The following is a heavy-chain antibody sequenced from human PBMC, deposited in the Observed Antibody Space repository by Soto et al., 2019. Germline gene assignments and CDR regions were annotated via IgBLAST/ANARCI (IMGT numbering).Heavy chain of an antibody. Sequence: GASVKVSCKASGFTFTSSAVQWVRQARGQRLEWIGWIVVGSGNTNYAQKFQERVTITRDMSTSTAYMELSSLRSEDTAVYYCAAVYDSSGYYYSFDYWGQRTLVPVPS. J-gene: IGHJ4*02. D-gene: IGHD3-22*01. CDR3: AAVYDSSGYYYSFDY. CDR1: GFTFTSSA. CDR2: IVVGSGNT. V-gene: IGHV1-58*01.